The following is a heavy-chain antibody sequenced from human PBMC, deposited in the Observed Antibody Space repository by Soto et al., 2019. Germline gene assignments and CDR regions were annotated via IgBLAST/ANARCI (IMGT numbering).Heavy chain of an antibody. D-gene: IGHD6-13*01. Sequence: QVQLVQSGAEVKKPGSSVKVSCKASGGTLSSYAISWVRQAPGQGLEWMGGIIPIFGTANYAQKFQGRVTITADKSTSTAYMELSSLRSEDTAVYYCARFAIAAAGRRENWFDPWGQGTLVTVSS. J-gene: IGHJ5*02. CDR3: ARFAIAAAGRRENWFDP. CDR1: GGTLSSYA. V-gene: IGHV1-69*06. CDR2: IIPIFGTA.